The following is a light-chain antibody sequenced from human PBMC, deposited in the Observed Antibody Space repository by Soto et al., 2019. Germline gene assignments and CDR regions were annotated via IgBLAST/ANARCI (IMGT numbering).Light chain of an antibody. Sequence: QSVLTQPASVSGSPGQSITISCSGSSSDVGDRNYVSWYQQYPGKAPKLMIYEVSNRPSGVSHRFSGSKSDNTASLTISGLQAEDEADYYCSSYTSSSTWVFGGGTKLTVL. V-gene: IGLV2-14*01. J-gene: IGLJ3*02. CDR2: EVS. CDR3: SSYTSSSTWV. CDR1: SSDVGDRNY.